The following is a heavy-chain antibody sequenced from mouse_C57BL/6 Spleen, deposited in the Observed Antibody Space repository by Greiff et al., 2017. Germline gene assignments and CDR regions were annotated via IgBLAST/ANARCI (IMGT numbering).Heavy chain of an antibody. CDR2: INYDGSST. Sequence: EVQLVESEGGLVQPGSSMKLSCTASGFTFSDYYMAWVRQVPEKGLEWVANINYDGSSTYYLDSLKSRFIISRDNAKNILYLQMSSLKSEDTATYYCARERDYSAMDYWGQGTSVTVSS. J-gene: IGHJ4*01. V-gene: IGHV5-16*01. CDR3: ARERDYSAMDY. CDR1: GFTFSDYY.